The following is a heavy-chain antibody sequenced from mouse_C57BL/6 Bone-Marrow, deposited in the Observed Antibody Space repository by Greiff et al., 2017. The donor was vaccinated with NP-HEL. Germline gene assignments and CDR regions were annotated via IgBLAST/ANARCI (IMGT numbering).Heavy chain of an antibody. CDR1: GYTFTSYW. J-gene: IGHJ1*03. CDR3: ARTTVVDWYFDV. V-gene: IGHV1-72*01. CDR2: IDPNSGGT. D-gene: IGHD1-1*01. Sequence: QVHVKQSGAELVKPGASVKLSCKASGYTFTSYWMHWVKQRPGRGLEWIGRIDPNSGGTKYNEKFKSKATLTVDKPSSTAYMQLSSLTSEDSAVYYCARTTVVDWYFDVWGTGTTVTVSS.